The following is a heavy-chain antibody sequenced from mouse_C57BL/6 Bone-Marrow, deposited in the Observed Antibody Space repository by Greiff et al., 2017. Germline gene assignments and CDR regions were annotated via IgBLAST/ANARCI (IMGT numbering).Heavy chain of an antibody. V-gene: IGHV5-4*03. Sequence: EVKLMESGGGLVKPGGSLKLSCAASGFTFSSYAMSWVRQTPEKRLEWVATISDGGSYTYYPDNVKGRFTISRDNAKNNLYLQMSHLKSEDTAMYYCARGSTMITTGYYFDYWGQGTTLTVSS. D-gene: IGHD2-4*01. CDR1: GFTFSSYA. J-gene: IGHJ2*01. CDR3: ARGSTMITTGYYFDY. CDR2: ISDGGSYT.